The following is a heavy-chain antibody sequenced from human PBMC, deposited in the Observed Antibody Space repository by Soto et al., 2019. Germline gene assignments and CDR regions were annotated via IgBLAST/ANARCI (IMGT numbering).Heavy chain of an antibody. Sequence: SETLSLTCTVSGGSISSSSYYWGWIRQPPGKGLEWIGSIYYSGSTYYNPSLKSRVTISVDTSKNQFSLKLSSVTAADTAVYYCARLGLDEFGSSVGLWVINWGQGTLVTVSS. D-gene: IGHD6-6*01. CDR3: ARLGLDEFGSSVGLWVIN. CDR2: IYYSGST. J-gene: IGHJ4*02. V-gene: IGHV4-39*01. CDR1: GGSISSSSYY.